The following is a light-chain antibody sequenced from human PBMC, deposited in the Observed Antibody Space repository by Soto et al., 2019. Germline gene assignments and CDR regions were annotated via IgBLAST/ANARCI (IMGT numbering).Light chain of an antibody. V-gene: IGLV2-14*01. CDR3: SSYTSTSSWV. CDR2: DVS. J-gene: IGLJ3*02. Sequence: QSVLTQSASVSGSPGQSITISCTGTSSDVGGYNYVSWYQQHPGKAPKHIIYDVSNRPLGVSTRLSGSKSGNTASLTISGLQAEDEADYSCSSYTSTSSWVFGGGTKRTVL. CDR1: SSDVGGYNY.